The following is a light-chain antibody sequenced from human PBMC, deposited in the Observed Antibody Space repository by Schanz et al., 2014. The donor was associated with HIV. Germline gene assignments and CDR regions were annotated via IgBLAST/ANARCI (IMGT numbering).Light chain of an antibody. V-gene: IGLV1-44*01. CDR1: TSNIGSNT. CDR2: GDN. J-gene: IGLJ2*01. CDR3: EAWDDSLKGPV. Sequence: QSVLTQPPSTSETPGQRVSISCSGSTSNIGSNTVTWYQQLPGTAPKLLIFGDNHRPSGVPDRFSGSKSGTSASLAISGLRSEDEADYYCEAWDDSLKGPVFGGGTKLTVL.